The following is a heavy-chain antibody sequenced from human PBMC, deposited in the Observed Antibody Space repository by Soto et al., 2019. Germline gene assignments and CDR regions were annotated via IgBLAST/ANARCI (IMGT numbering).Heavy chain of an antibody. D-gene: IGHD4-17*01. Sequence: QVTLKESGPVLVKPTEPLTLTCTVSGFSLSNARMGVSWIRQPPGKALEWLAHIFSNDEKSYSTSLKSRLTISKDTSKSQVVLTMTNMDPVDTATYYCALGRHDYGDSLEIDYWGQGTLVTVSS. CDR2: IFSNDEK. CDR3: ALGRHDYGDSLEIDY. V-gene: IGHV2-26*01. J-gene: IGHJ4*02. CDR1: GFSLSNARMG.